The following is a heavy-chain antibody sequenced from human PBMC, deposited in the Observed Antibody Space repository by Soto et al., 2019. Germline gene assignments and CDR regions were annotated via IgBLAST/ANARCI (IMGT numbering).Heavy chain of an antibody. D-gene: IGHD3-3*01. CDR1: GFTFRSYA. Sequence: GGSLRLSCAASGFTFRSYAMHWVRQAPGKGLEWVAVISYDESDKYYADSLKGRFTISRDNSKNTLYLQMNSLRGEDTAVYYCARARHYDFWSGYSKSLAFDYWGQGTLVTVSS. CDR3: ARARHYDFWSGYSKSLAFDY. J-gene: IGHJ4*02. CDR2: ISYDESDK. V-gene: IGHV3-30*03.